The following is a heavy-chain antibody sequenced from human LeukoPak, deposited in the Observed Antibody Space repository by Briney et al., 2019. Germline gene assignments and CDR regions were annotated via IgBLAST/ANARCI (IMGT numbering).Heavy chain of an antibody. D-gene: IGHD3-9*01. Sequence: KPSETLSLTCTVSGGSISSSNYYWGWIRQPPGKGLEWIGSFYYSGTSYYNPSLKSQVTTSADTSKNQLSLELRSVTAADTAVYYCARSYDILTGYYHNWFDPWGQGTLVTVSS. CDR1: GGSISSSNYY. CDR2: FYYSGTS. V-gene: IGHV4-39*07. J-gene: IGHJ5*02. CDR3: ARSYDILTGYYHNWFDP.